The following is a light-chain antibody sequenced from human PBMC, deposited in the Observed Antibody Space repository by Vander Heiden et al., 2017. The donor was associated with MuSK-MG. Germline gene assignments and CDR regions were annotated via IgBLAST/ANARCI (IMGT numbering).Light chain of an antibody. V-gene: IGKV3-20*01. CDR3: QQYCRSPPLT. CDR1: QSVSSSY. CDR2: GAS. J-gene: IGKJ4*01. Sequence: EMLSTQSPVTLSLSPGERATLSCRASQSVSSSYLAWYQQKPGQAPRLLIYGASNRDTGIPDRFSGSGCGKDFTLTISRRESEDFAVYYCQQYCRSPPLTFGGGTKVEIK.